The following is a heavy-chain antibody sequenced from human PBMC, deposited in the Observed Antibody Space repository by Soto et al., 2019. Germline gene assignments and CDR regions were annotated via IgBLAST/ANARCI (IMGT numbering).Heavy chain of an antibody. CDR3: ARTSGSYWGYFDY. CDR1: GGSISSYY. D-gene: IGHD1-26*01. V-gene: IGHV4-59*01. Sequence: SETLSLTCTVSGGSISSYYWSWIRQPPGKGLEWIGYIYYSGSTNYNPSLKSRVTISVDTSKNQFSLKLSSVTAAYTAVYYCARTSGSYWGYFDYWGQGSLVTVSS. CDR2: IYYSGST. J-gene: IGHJ4*02.